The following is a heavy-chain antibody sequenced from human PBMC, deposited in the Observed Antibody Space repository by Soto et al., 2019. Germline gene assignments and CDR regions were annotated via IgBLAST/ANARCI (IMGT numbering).Heavy chain of an antibody. V-gene: IGHV3-23*01. Sequence: EVPLLESGGGLVQPGGSLRLSCAASGFTFSSYAMSWVRQAPGKGLEWVSAISGSGGSTYYADSVKGRFTISRDNYKNTLYLQMNSLRAEDTAVYYCAKDSGGGNPSWYFDLWGRGTLVTVSS. CDR3: AKDSGGGNPSWYFDL. CDR2: ISGSGGST. CDR1: GFTFSSYA. J-gene: IGHJ2*01. D-gene: IGHD2-15*01.